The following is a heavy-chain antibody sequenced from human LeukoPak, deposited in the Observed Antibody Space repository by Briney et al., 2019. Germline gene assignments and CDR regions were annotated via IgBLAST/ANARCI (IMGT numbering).Heavy chain of an antibody. Sequence: TGGSLRLSCAASGFTFSSYAMSWVRQAPGKGLEWVANIKQDGSEKHYVDSVKGRFTISRDNAKNSLYLQMNSLRAEDTAVYYCARDRDGDVQGDYWGQGTLVTVSS. D-gene: IGHD4-17*01. CDR2: IKQDGSEK. CDR1: GFTFSSYA. V-gene: IGHV3-7*01. J-gene: IGHJ4*02. CDR3: ARDRDGDVQGDY.